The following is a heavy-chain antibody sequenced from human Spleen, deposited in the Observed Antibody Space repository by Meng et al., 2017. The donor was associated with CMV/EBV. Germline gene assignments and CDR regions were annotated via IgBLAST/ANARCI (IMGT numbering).Heavy chain of an antibody. V-gene: IGHV1-2*02. CDR1: GYTFTDFY. CDR3: ARAMRIAARPSEVDYYYGMDV. CDR2: INPNSGGT. D-gene: IGHD6-6*01. Sequence: ASVKVSCKSSGYTFTDFYIHWVRLAPGQGLEWMGWINPNSGGTNYAQKFQGRVTMTRDTSISTAYMELSRLRSDDTAVYYCARAMRIAARPSEVDYYYGMDVWGQGTTVTVSS. J-gene: IGHJ6*02.